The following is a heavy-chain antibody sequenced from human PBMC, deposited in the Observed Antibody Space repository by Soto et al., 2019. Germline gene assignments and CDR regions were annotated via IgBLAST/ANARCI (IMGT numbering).Heavy chain of an antibody. J-gene: IGHJ3*02. CDR1: GFTFSSHA. Sequence: EVQLLESGGGLVQPGGSLRLSCAASGFTFSSHAMSWVRQAPGKGLEWVSGISGSGGSTYSADSVKSRFTISRDNSKNPLYLQMNGLRAEVTSLFCCAKLVNYDFWSGYPDAFDIWGQGTMVIVSS. V-gene: IGHV3-23*01. CDR3: AKLVNYDFWSGYPDAFDI. CDR2: ISGSGGST. D-gene: IGHD3-3*01.